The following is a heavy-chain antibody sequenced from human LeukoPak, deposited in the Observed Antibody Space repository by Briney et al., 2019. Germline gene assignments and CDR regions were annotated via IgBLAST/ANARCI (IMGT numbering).Heavy chain of an antibody. J-gene: IGHJ5*02. D-gene: IGHD2-15*01. CDR1: GYSFTSYW. CDR3: ARSLGHCSRGSCYSSWFDP. V-gene: IGHV5-51*01. Sequence: GESLKISCKGSGYSFTSYWIGWVRQLPGKGLEWMGIIYPGDSDTRYSPSFQGQVTISADKSISTAYLQWSSLKASDTAMYYCARSLGHCSRGSCYSSWFDPWGQGTLVTVSS. CDR2: IYPGDSDT.